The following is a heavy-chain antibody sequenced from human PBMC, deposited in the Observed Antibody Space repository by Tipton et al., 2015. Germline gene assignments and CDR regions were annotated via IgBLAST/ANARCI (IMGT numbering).Heavy chain of an antibody. J-gene: IGHJ4*02. D-gene: IGHD5-12*01. CDR2: SYYSGST. Sequence: TLSLTCTVSGDSISSGGYYWSWSRQHPGKGLEWLGYSYYSGSTYYNPSLKSRLTISVDMSKNQFSLKLTSVTAADTAVYYCARVKVATMLYYFDYWGQGTVVTVSS. CDR3: ARVKVATMLYYFDY. V-gene: IGHV4-31*03. CDR1: GDSISSGGYY.